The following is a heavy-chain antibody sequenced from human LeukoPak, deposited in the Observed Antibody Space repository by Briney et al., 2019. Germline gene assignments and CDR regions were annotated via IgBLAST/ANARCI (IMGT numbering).Heavy chain of an antibody. J-gene: IGHJ4*02. Sequence: ASVKVCCKASGYTFTSYGISWVRQAPGQGLEWMGWISAYNGKTNYAQKLQGRVTMTTDTSTSTAYMELRSLRSDDTAVYYCARVAGYYYARSGYYSDYWGQGTLVTVSS. CDR1: GYTFTSYG. V-gene: IGHV1-18*01. CDR3: ARVAGYYYARSGYYSDY. D-gene: IGHD3-22*01. CDR2: ISAYNGKT.